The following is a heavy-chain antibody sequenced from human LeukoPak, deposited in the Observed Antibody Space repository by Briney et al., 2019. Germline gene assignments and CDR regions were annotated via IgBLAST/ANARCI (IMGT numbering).Heavy chain of an antibody. V-gene: IGHV1-18*01. Sequence: GASVKVSCKASGYTFTSYGISWVRQAPGQGLEWMGWISAYNGNTNYAQKLQGRVTMTTDTSTSTAYMELRSLRSDDTAVYYCARDRWGGDYGGNFGPPIDYWGQGTLVTVSS. J-gene: IGHJ4*02. CDR2: ISAYNGNT. D-gene: IGHD4-23*01. CDR1: GYTFTSYG. CDR3: ARDRWGGDYGGNFGPPIDY.